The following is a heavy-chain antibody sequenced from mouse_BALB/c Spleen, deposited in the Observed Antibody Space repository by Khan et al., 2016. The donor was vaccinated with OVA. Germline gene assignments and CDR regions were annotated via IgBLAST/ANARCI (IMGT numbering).Heavy chain of an antibody. Sequence: QVQLKQSGAELVRPGASVKLSCKTSGYIFTSYWIHWVKQRSGQGLEWIARIYPGTGSTHYNEKFKGKATLTADKSSSIVYMQFSSLKSEDSAVYCCARPSDSSGSFFAYWGQGTLVTVSA. CDR3: ARPSDSSGSFFAY. V-gene: IGHV1-76*01. D-gene: IGHD3-2*01. J-gene: IGHJ3*01. CDR1: GYIFTSYW. CDR2: IYPGTGST.